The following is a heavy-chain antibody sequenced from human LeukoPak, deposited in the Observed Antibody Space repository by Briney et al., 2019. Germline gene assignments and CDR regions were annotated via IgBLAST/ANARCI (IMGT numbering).Heavy chain of an antibody. Sequence: PSETLSLTCAVYGGSFSGYYWSWIRQPPGKGLEWIGEINHSGSTNYNPSLKSRVTISVDTSKNQFSLKLSSVTAADTAVYYCARGVMVRGVIGLYYYYGMDVWGQGTTVAVSS. V-gene: IGHV4-34*01. CDR3: ARGVMVRGVIGLYYYYGMDV. J-gene: IGHJ6*02. CDR1: GGSFSGYY. D-gene: IGHD3-10*01. CDR2: INHSGST.